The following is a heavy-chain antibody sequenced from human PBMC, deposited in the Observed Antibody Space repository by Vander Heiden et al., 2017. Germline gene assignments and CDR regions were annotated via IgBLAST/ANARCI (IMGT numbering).Heavy chain of an antibody. J-gene: IGHJ6*02. CDR3: AKDVKLGTMFSYYYYGMDV. CDR2: ISWNSGGI. Sequence: EVQLVESGGGLVQPGRSLRLSCAASGFTFRHYAMHWVRQAPGKGLEWVSSISWNSGGIAYGDSVKGRFTISRDNAKNSLYLQMSSLRAEDTALYYCAKDVKLGTMFSYYYYGMDVWCQGTTVTVSS. CDR1: GFTFRHYA. V-gene: IGHV3-9*01. D-gene: IGHD3-10*02.